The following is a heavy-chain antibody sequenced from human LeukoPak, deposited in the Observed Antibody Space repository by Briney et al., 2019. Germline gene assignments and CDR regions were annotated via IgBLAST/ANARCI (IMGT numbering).Heavy chain of an antibody. CDR3: ARMIRTDLYYYGSGRKTEYAFDI. V-gene: IGHV1-8*01. J-gene: IGHJ3*02. CDR2: MNPNSGNT. D-gene: IGHD3-10*01. CDR1: GYTFTSYD. Sequence: ASVKVSCKASGYTFTSYDINWVRQATGQGLEWMGWMNPNSGNTGYAQKFQGRVTMTRNTSISTAYMELSSLRSEDTAVYYCARMIRTDLYYYGSGRKTEYAFDIWGQGTMVTVSS.